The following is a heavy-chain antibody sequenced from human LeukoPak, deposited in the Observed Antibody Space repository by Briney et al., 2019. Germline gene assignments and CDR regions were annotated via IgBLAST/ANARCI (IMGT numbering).Heavy chain of an antibody. Sequence: GASVKVSCKASGYTFTGYYMHWVRQAPGQGLEWMGLINPNSGGTNYAQKFQGRVTMTRDTSISTAYMELSRLRSDDTAVYYCATQRVPYYYDSSGYSLPFDYWGQGTLVTVSS. D-gene: IGHD3-22*01. CDR1: GYTFTGYY. V-gene: IGHV1-2*06. CDR3: ATQRVPYYYDSSGYSLPFDY. CDR2: INPNSGGT. J-gene: IGHJ4*02.